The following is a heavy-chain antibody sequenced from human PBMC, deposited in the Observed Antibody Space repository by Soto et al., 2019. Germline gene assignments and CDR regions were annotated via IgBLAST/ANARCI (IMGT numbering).Heavy chain of an antibody. J-gene: IGHJ4*02. D-gene: IGHD1-26*01. V-gene: IGHV1-69*06. CDR1: GGTFSNYA. CDR3: AREGGVGATTGWD. CDR2: IIPIFGTA. Sequence: QVQLVQSGAEVKKPGSSVKVSCKASGGTFSNYAISWVRQAPGQGLEWMGGIIPIFGTANYAQKFQGRVTITADIPTSTANMELSSLRSGDTAVYYCAREGGVGATTGWDWGQGTLVTVSS.